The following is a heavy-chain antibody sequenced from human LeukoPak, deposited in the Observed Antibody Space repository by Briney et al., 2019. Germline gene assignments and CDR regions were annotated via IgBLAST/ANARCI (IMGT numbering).Heavy chain of an antibody. V-gene: IGHV1-69*06. J-gene: IGHJ4*02. Sequence: ASVKVSCKASGGSFSNYTISWLRQTPGQGLEWMGGIIPIFGTANYAQNFQGRVTITADKFTSTAYMELSSLRSEDTAVYYCARLSCSGGTCYSSRGNFDYWGQGTLVTVSS. CDR2: IIPIFGTA. CDR3: ARLSCSGGTCYSSRGNFDY. CDR1: GGSFSNYT. D-gene: IGHD2-15*01.